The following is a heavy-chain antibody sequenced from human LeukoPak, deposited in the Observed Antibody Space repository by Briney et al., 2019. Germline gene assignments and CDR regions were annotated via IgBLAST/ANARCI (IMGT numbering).Heavy chain of an antibody. V-gene: IGHV3-48*01. D-gene: IGHD6-13*01. CDR1: EFSVSSNY. CDR3: ARDLSAPPHLVTYYYYMDV. CDR2: ISSGSNTI. Sequence: PGGSLRLSCAVSEFSVSSNYMNWVRQAPGKGLEWVSYISSGSNTIDYADSVKGRFTISRDNAKSSLYLQMNSLRAEDTAVYYCARDLSAPPHLVTYYYYMDVWGKGATVTVSS. J-gene: IGHJ6*03.